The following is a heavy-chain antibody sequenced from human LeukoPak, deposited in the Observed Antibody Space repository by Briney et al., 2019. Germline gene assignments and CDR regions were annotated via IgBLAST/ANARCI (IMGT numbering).Heavy chain of an antibody. CDR3: AKKPRYSSSWYLDY. CDR2: ISGSGSST. Sequence: GGSLRLSCAASGFTFSSHTMSWVRQTPGKGLESVSTISGSGSSTYYADSVKGRFTISRDNSKNTLYLQMNSLRAEDTAVYYCAKKPRYSSSWYLDYWGQGTLVTVSS. V-gene: IGHV3-23*01. CDR1: GFTFSSHT. J-gene: IGHJ4*02. D-gene: IGHD6-13*01.